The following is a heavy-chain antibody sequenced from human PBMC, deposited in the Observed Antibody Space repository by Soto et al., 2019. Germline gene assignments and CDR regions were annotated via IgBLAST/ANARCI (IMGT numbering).Heavy chain of an antibody. D-gene: IGHD6-13*01. CDR2: IDPTDSYT. CDR1: GYSFTTCW. Sequence: GESLKISCQASGYSFTTCWISWVRQMPGKGLECMGRIDPTDSYTNYSPSFQGHVTISADKSISTAYLQWSSLKASDTAMYYCARRGSSNWYWFDPWGQGTLVTVSS. J-gene: IGHJ5*02. V-gene: IGHV5-10-1*01. CDR3: ARRGSSNWYWFDP.